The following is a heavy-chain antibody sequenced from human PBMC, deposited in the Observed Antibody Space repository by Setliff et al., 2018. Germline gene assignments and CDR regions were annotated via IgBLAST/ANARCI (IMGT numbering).Heavy chain of an antibody. CDR2: INPNSGNT. V-gene: IGHV1-8*02. Sequence: ASVKVSCKASGYSFTNYDINWVRQATGQGLEWMGWINPNSGNTDYAQKFQGRVTMTTNTSINTAYMELSSLRSEDTAVYYCARDPSPRYDILTGYAPMGAFDIWGQGTMVTVSS. CDR3: ARDPSPRYDILTGYAPMGAFDI. J-gene: IGHJ3*02. CDR1: GYSFTNYD. D-gene: IGHD3-9*01.